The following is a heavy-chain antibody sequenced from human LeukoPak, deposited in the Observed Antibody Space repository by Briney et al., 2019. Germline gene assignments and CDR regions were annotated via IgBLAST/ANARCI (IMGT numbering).Heavy chain of an antibody. Sequence: SVKASCKASGGTFSSYAIIWVRQAPGQGLEWMGRIIPILGIANYAQKFQGRVTITADKSTSTAYMELSSLRSEDTAVYYCASNIVATIFQMPFDYWGQGTLVTVSS. V-gene: IGHV1-69*04. CDR1: GGTFSSYA. J-gene: IGHJ4*02. CDR3: ASNIVATIFQMPFDY. D-gene: IGHD5-12*01. CDR2: IIPILGIA.